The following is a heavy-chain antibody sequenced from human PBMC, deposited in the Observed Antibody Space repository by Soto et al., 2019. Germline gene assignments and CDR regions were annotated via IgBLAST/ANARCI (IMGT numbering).Heavy chain of an antibody. D-gene: IGHD1-1*01. CDR1: GFTFSSYG. CDR3: ARQSLGNIRLRGFDY. Sequence: QVQLVESGGGVVQPGRSLRLSCAASGFTFSSYGMHWVRQAPGKRLEWVAVIWYDGSEKYYADSVKGRFTISRDNSKNTLYLQMNSLRAEDTAVYYCARQSLGNIRLRGFDYWGQGALVTVSS. V-gene: IGHV3-33*01. CDR2: IWYDGSEK. J-gene: IGHJ4*02.